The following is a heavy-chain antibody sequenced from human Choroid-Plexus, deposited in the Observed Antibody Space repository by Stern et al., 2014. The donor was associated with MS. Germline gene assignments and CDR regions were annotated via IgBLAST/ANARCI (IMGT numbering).Heavy chain of an antibody. CDR1: GFTFGSCA. CDR2: VSHDGSYK. J-gene: IGHJ5*02. D-gene: IGHD2/OR15-2a*01. Sequence: VQLVESGGGVVQPGRPLRLSCVASGFTFGSCAMHWVRQAPGKGLEWVGGVSHDGSYKYYADSVKGRFTISRDNSQNTLYMQMSSLRPEDTAVYYCAEDRQYLTYFFDHWGQGSLVTVSS. V-gene: IGHV3-30*18. CDR3: AEDRQYLTYFFDH.